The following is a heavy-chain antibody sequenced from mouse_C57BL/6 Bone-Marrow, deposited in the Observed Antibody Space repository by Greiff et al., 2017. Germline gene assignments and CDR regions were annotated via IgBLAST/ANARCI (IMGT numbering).Heavy chain of an antibody. V-gene: IGHV1-72*01. CDR3: VREETLTYSSVYGAVYS. J-gene: IGHJ4*01. Sequence: QVQLQQPGAELVKPGASVKLSCKASGYTFTSYWMHWVKQRPGRGLEWIGRIDPNSGGTKYNEKFKSKATLTVDKTSSTAYMQLRGLTSEESTVYYCVREETLTYSSVYGAVYSWGQGTSVSVSS. CDR2: IDPNSGGT. CDR1: GYTFTSYW. D-gene: IGHD2-12*01.